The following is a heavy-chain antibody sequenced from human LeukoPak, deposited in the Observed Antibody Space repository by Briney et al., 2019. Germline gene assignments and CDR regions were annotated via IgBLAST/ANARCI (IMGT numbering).Heavy chain of an antibody. CDR2: ISGSGGST. Sequence: GGSLRLSCAASGFTFSSYAMSWVRQAPGKGLEWVSAISGSGGSTYYADSVKGRFTISRDNSKNTLYLQMNSLRAEDTAVYYCAKHIVVVPAAPDVFDIWGQGTMVTVSS. D-gene: IGHD2-2*01. CDR3: AKHIVVVPAAPDVFDI. CDR1: GFTFSSYA. J-gene: IGHJ3*02. V-gene: IGHV3-23*01.